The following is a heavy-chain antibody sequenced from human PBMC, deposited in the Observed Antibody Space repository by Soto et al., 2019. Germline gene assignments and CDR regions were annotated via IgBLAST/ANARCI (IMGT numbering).Heavy chain of an antibody. V-gene: IGHV1-69*02. D-gene: IGHD3-9*01. J-gene: IGHJ5*02. CDR2: IIPILGIA. CDR3: ARAALNYYDILTGYLTWFDP. Sequence: PVKVDCXGAGGGFSSYTSSWGRLAKGKGLEWMGRIIPILGIANYAQKFQGRVTITADKSTSTAYMELSSLRSEDTAVYYCARAALNYYDILTGYLTWFDPWGQGTLVTVSS. CDR1: GGGFSSYT.